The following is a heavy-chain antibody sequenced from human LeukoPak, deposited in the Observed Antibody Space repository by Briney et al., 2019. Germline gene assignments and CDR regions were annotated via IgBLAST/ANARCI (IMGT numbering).Heavy chain of an antibody. V-gene: IGHV3-9*01. CDR2: ISWNSGSI. D-gene: IGHD2-2*01. Sequence: GRSLRLSCAASGFTFDDYAMHWVRQAPGKGLEWVSGISWNSGSIGYADSVKGRFTISRDNAKNSLYLQMNSLRAEDTAVYYCARDQTGIVVVPDPDYWGQGTLVTVSS. J-gene: IGHJ4*02. CDR3: ARDQTGIVVVPDPDY. CDR1: GFTFDDYA.